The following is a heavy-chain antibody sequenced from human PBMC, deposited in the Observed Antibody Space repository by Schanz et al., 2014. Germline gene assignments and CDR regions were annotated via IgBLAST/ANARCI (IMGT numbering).Heavy chain of an antibody. D-gene: IGHD3-10*01. CDR2: IKSKTDGGTR. CDR3: TADLWFGAVWGVW. CDR1: GFTFSGFW. J-gene: IGHJ4*02. Sequence: EVQLAESGGGLVQPGGSLRLSCAASGFTFSGFWMTWVRQAPGKGLQWVARIKSKTDGGTRDYAAPVKGRFTISTDDSKTTVYLQMNSRQPEDTAVYYCTADLWFGAVWGVWWGQGTLVTVSS. V-gene: IGHV3-15*01.